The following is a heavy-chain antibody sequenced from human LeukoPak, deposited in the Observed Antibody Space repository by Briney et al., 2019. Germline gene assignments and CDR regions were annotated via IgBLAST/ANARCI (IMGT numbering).Heavy chain of an antibody. V-gene: IGHV4-61*02. J-gene: IGHJ4*02. CDR2: IYTSGST. CDR3: ATWGVAFDY. D-gene: IGHD3-10*01. CDR1: GGSISSGSYY. Sequence: PSETLSLTCTVSGGSISSGSYYWSWIRQPAGKGLEWIGRIYTSGSTNYNPSLKSRVTISVDTSKNQFSLKLSSVTAADTAVYYCATWGVAFDYWGQGNLVTVSS.